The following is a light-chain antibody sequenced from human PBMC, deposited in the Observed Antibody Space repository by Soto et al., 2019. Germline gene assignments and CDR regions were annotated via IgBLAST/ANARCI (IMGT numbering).Light chain of an antibody. Sequence: DIQMTQSPSTLSASVGDRVTITCRASQSISGWLAWYQQKPGKAPKLLICDASSLESGVPSRFSGSGSGTEFTLTISSLQPDDFATYYCQQYQNYLTFGQGTKVDIK. J-gene: IGKJ1*01. V-gene: IGKV1-5*01. CDR1: QSISGW. CDR3: QQYQNYLT. CDR2: DAS.